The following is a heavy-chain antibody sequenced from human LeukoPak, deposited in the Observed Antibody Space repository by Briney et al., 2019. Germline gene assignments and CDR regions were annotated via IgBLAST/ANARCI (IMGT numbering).Heavy chain of an antibody. CDR2: IKQDGSEK. CDR1: GFTFSSSW. V-gene: IGHV3-7*01. D-gene: IGHD3-10*01. J-gene: IGHJ4*02. CDR3: AGVVPPLYYFDY. Sequence: GESLKISCAASGFTFSSSWMSWVRQAPGKGLEWVANIKQDGSEKYYVDSVKGRFTISRDNAKNSLYLQMNSLRAEDTAVYYCAGVVPPLYYFDYWGQGTLVTVSS.